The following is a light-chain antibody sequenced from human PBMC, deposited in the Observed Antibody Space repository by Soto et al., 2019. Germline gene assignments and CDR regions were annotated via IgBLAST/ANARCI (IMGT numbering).Light chain of an antibody. CDR3: QQYGSSPRT. CDR1: QSVSSSY. Sequence: ENVLTQSPGTLSLSPGERATLSCRASQSVSSSYLAWYQQKPGQAPRLLIYGASSRATGIPDRFSGSGSGTDFTLTISRLEPEDFAVYYCQQYGSSPRTFGQGTK. V-gene: IGKV3-20*01. J-gene: IGKJ1*01. CDR2: GAS.